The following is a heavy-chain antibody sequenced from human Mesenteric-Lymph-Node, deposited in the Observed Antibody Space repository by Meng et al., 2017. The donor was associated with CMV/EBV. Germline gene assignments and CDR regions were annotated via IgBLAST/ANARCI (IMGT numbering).Heavy chain of an antibody. J-gene: IGHJ4*02. D-gene: IGHD6-6*01. V-gene: IGHV3-11*04. CDR1: GFTFSDYY. CDR2: ISNSGSST. Sequence: GESLEISCAASGFTFSDYYIYWIRQAPGRGLEWVSYISNSGSSTYYADSVKGRFTISRDNAESSVYLQMNSLRVEDTAVYYCVRAPSTAPRRFDYWGQGTLVTVSS. CDR3: VRAPSTAPRRFDY.